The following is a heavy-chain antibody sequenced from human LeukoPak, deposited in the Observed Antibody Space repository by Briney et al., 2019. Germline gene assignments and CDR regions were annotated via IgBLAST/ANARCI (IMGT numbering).Heavy chain of an antibody. CDR1: GGSISSGSYY. CDR2: IYTSGST. D-gene: IGHD3-22*01. J-gene: IGHJ4*02. Sequence: SETLSLTCTVSGGSISSGSYYWSWIRQPAGKGLEWIGRIYTSGSTNYNPSLKSRVTISVDTSKNQFSLKLSSVTAADTAVYYCARHWYYYDSSGYYEQWGQGTLVTVSS. V-gene: IGHV4-61*02. CDR3: ARHWYYYDSSGYYEQ.